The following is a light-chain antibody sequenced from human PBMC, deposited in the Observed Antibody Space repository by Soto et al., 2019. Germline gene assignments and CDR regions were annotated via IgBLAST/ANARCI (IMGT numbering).Light chain of an antibody. J-gene: IGKJ2*01. CDR3: QQRSNWPPEFT. V-gene: IGKV3-11*01. CDR2: DAF. Sequence: EIVLTQSPAYLSLSPGEGVTLSCRASQSVTTYLAWYQQKPGQTPRLLIYDAFNRATGIPDRFSGSGSGTDLTLTISSLEPEDSAVYYCQQRSNWPPEFTFGQGTRVEIK. CDR1: QSVTTY.